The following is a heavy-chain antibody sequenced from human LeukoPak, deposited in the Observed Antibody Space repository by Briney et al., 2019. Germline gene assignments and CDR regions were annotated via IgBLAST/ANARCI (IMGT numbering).Heavy chain of an antibody. Sequence: SETLSLTCGVSGYSISSGYYWGWIRQPPGKGLEWIGSIYHTGSTYYNPSLKSRVTISVDTSKNQFSLKLSSVTAADTAVYYCARDYCSSTSCYLNWFDPWGQGTLVTVSS. CDR3: ARDYCSSTSCYLNWFDP. CDR1: GYSISSGYY. D-gene: IGHD2-2*01. J-gene: IGHJ5*02. V-gene: IGHV4-38-2*02. CDR2: IYHTGST.